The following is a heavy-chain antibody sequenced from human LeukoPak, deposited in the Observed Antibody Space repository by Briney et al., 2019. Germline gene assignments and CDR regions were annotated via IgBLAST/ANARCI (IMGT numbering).Heavy chain of an antibody. Sequence: PSETLSLTCAVYGGSFSGYYWSWIRQPPGKGLEWIGEINHSGSTNYNPSLKSRVTISVDTSNNQFSLKLSSVTAADTAVYYCARLVPDCSTTSCYSDYWGQGTLVTVSS. CDR2: INHSGST. J-gene: IGHJ4*02. CDR3: ARLVPDCSTTSCYSDY. V-gene: IGHV4-34*01. CDR1: GGSFSGYY. D-gene: IGHD2-2*01.